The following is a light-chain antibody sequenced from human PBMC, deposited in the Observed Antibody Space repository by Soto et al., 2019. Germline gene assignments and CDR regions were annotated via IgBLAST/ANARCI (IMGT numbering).Light chain of an antibody. CDR1: ISDVGGHDY. Sequence: VLTHPASVAGSPGQSMTISCNGTISDVGGHDYVSWYQQHPGKAPKLTIFEVSNRPSGVSNRFSGSKSGNTASLTISGLQVEDEADYYCSSYTDSNSFYVFGSGTKVT. CDR3: SSYTDSNSFYV. CDR2: EVS. V-gene: IGLV2-14*01. J-gene: IGLJ1*01.